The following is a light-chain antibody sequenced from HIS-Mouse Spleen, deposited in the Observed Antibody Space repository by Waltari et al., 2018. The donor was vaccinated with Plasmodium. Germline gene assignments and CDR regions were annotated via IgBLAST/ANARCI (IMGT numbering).Light chain of an antibody. CDR2: DAS. V-gene: IGKV3-11*01. J-gene: IGKJ4*01. Sequence: EIVLTQSPATLSLSPGERATLSCRASQSVSSYLAWSQQKPGKAPRLLIYDASNRATGIPARFSGSGSGTDFTLTISSLEPEDFAVYYCQQRSNWPRVLTFGGGTKVEIK. CDR3: QQRSNWPRVLT. CDR1: QSVSSY.